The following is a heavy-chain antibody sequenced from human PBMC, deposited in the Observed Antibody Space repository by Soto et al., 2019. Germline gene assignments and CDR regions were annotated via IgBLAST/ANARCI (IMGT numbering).Heavy chain of an antibody. V-gene: IGHV1-69*12. CDR1: GGTFSSYA. J-gene: IGHJ5*02. CDR2: IIPIFGTA. Sequence: QVQLVQSGAEVKKPGSSVKVSCKASGGTFSSYAISWVRQAPGQGLEWMGGIIPIFGTANYAQKFQGRVTITADESTSTAYMELSSLRSEDTAVYYCARDVARANLIAAAGLFDPWGQGTLVTVSS. CDR3: ARDVARANLIAAAGLFDP. D-gene: IGHD6-13*01.